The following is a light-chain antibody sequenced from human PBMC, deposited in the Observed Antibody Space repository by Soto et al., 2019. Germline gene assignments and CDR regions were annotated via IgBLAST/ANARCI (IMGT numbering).Light chain of an antibody. J-gene: IGKJ2*01. CDR2: WAS. V-gene: IGKV4-1*01. Sequence: DIVMTQSPDSLAVSLGERATINCKSSQSVLYSSNNKNYLAWYQQTPGQPPKLLIYWASTRESGVPDRFSGSGSGTDFTLTISSLQAEDVAVYYCQQYYNTPYTFGQGTKLEIE. CDR1: QSVLYSSNNKNY. CDR3: QQYYNTPYT.